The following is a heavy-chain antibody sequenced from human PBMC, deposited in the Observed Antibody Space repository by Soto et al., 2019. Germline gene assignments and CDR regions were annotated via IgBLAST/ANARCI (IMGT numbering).Heavy chain of an antibody. V-gene: IGHV3-21*01. Sequence: SCAASGFTFSSYSMNWVRQAPGKGLEWVSSISSSSSYIYYADSVKGRFTISRDNAKNSLYLQMNSLRAEDTAVYYCARDHHCSSTSCYLYYYYYGMDVWGQGTTVTVSS. J-gene: IGHJ6*02. CDR1: GFTFSSYS. D-gene: IGHD2-2*01. CDR2: ISSSSSYI. CDR3: ARDHHCSSTSCYLYYYYYGMDV.